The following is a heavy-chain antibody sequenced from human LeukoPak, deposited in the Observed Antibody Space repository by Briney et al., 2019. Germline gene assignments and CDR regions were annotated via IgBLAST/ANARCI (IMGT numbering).Heavy chain of an antibody. D-gene: IGHD5-24*01. J-gene: IGHJ4*02. V-gene: IGHV3-23*01. CDR1: GFTFSSYA. CDR3: AKVAVMANFDY. Sequence: GGSLRLSCAASGFTFSSYAMSWVRQAPGKGLEWVSTISYSGGSTYYADSVKGRFTISRDTSKNTLYLQMNSLRAEDTAVYYCAKVAVMANFDYWGQGTLVTVSS. CDR2: ISYSGGST.